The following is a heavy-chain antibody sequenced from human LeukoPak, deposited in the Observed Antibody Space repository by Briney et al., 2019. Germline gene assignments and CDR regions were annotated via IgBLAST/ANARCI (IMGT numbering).Heavy chain of an antibody. D-gene: IGHD3-10*01. CDR2: ISAYNGNT. CDR3: ARVFFGTRLLWFGELPGFYFDY. J-gene: IGHJ4*02. Sequence: ASVKVSCKASGYTFTSYGISWVRPAPGQGLEWMGWISAYNGNTNYAQKLQGRVTMTTDTSTSTAYMELRSLRSDDTAVYYCARVFFGTRLLWFGELPGFYFDYWGQGTLVTVSS. CDR1: GYTFTSYG. V-gene: IGHV1-18*01.